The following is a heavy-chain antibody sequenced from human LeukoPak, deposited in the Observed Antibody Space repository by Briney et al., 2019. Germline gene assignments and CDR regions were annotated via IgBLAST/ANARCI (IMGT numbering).Heavy chain of an antibody. J-gene: IGHJ5*02. CDR2: ISGNSGKT. D-gene: IGHD1-26*01. CDR3: ARNAGSYFEFAP. V-gene: IGHV1-18*01. CDR1: GYTFSTYG. Sequence: ASVKVSCKTSGYTFSTYGLSWVRQAPGQGLEWMGWISGNSGKTHYAQKFQDRFTLTTDTSSTTAFMELRSLRSDDTAMYYCARNAGSYFEFAPWGQGTLVTVSS.